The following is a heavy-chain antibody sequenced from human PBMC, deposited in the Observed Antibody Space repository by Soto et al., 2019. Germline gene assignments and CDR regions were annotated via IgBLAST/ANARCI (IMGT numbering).Heavy chain of an antibody. J-gene: IGHJ6*02. CDR1: GFSLSTGGVG. V-gene: IGHV2-5*02. Sequence: QITLKESGPSLVKPTQTLTLTCTFSGFSLSTGGVGVGWIRQPPGKALEWLALIYWDDDKRYSPSLRSRLTVTQDTSKYQVGLTTANMDPIDTATYYCAHSRCGGDCLQSYSAHYYYGMDVWGQGTTVTVSS. D-gene: IGHD2-21*02. CDR2: IYWDDDK. CDR3: AHSRCGGDCLQSYSAHYYYGMDV.